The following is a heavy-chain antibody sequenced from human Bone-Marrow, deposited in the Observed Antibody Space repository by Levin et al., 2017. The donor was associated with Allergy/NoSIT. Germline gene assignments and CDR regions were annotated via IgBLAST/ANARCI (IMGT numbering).Heavy chain of an antibody. D-gene: IGHD4-17*01. V-gene: IGHV4-39*07. J-gene: IGHJ3*02. CDR2: IYYSGST. CDR1: GGSISSSSYY. CDR3: ARKGVDYGDYPDAFDI. Sequence: TSETLSLTCTVSGGSISSSSYYWGWIRQPPGKGLEWIGSIYYSGSTYYNPSLKSRVTISVDTSKNQFSLKLSSVTAADTAVYYCARKGVDYGDYPDAFDIWGQGTMVTVSS.